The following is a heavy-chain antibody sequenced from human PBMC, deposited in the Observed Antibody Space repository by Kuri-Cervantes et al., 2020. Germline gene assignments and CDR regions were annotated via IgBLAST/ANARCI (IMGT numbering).Heavy chain of an antibody. CDR1: GFTFSSYA. CDR3: AKGAHFDY. J-gene: IGHJ4*02. Sequence: GESLKISCAASGFTFSSYAMSWVRQAPGKGLEWVSTIGNNIYYADSVKGRFTISRDNSKSTLYLQMSSLRVEDTAVYYCAKGAHFDYWGPGTLVTVSS. V-gene: IGHV3-23*01. D-gene: IGHD3-16*01. CDR2: IGNNI.